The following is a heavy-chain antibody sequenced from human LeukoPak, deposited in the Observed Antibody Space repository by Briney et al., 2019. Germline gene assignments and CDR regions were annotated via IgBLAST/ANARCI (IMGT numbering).Heavy chain of an antibody. CDR3: AKRPDYGDYD. CDR2: LIGSSGST. Sequence: PGGSLRLSCAASGFTSTNYAMNWVRQAPGKGLEWVSVLIGSSGSTDYADSVKGRFTISRDNSKNTLYLQMNSLRAEDTAVYYCAKRPDYGDYDWGQGTLVTVSS. J-gene: IGHJ4*02. D-gene: IGHD4-17*01. CDR1: GFTSTNYA. V-gene: IGHV3-23*01.